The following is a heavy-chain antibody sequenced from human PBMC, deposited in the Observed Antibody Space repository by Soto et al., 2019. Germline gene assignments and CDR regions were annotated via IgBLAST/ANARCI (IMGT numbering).Heavy chain of an antibody. D-gene: IGHD6-13*01. Sequence: QVQLVESGGGVVQPGRSLRLSCAASGFTFSSYAMHWVRQAPGKGLEWVAVISYDGSNKYYADSVKGRFTISRDNSKNTLYLQMNSLRAEDTAVYYCAREPVDEQQPYNGNYYYYYGMDVWGQGTTVTVSS. V-gene: IGHV3-30-3*01. CDR2: ISYDGSNK. CDR1: GFTFSSYA. J-gene: IGHJ6*02. CDR3: AREPVDEQQPYNGNYYYYYGMDV.